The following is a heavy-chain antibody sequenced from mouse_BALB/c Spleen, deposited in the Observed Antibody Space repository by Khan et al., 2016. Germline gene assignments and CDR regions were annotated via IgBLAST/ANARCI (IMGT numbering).Heavy chain of an antibody. CDR3: ARDYGDYGYWYFDV. D-gene: IGHD2-13*01. CDR2: IDPANGNT. Sequence: EVQLQESGAELVKPGASVKLSCTAPGFNIKDTYLHWVKQRPEQGLEWIGRIDPANGNTKYDPKFQGKATVTADTSSNTAYLQLSGLTSEDTAVYYCARDYGDYGYWYFDVWGAGTTVTVSS. CDR1: GFNIKDTY. J-gene: IGHJ1*01. V-gene: IGHV14-3*02.